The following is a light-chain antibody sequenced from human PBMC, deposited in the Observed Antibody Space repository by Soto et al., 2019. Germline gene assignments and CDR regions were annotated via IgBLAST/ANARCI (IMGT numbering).Light chain of an antibody. V-gene: IGKV3-11*01. Sequence: EIVLTQSPATLSLSPGERATLSCGASQSISVFLAWYQLKPGQAPRLLIYDASVRATVIPARFSGGGSGTDFTLTISSLEPEDFGLYYCQQRYTWPLTFGGGTKVEIK. CDR3: QQRYTWPLT. CDR1: QSISVF. CDR2: DAS. J-gene: IGKJ4*01.